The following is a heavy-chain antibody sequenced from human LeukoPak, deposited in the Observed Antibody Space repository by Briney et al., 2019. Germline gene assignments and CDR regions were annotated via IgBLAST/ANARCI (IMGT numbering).Heavy chain of an antibody. Sequence: GGSLRLSCAASGFTFDDYAMHWVRQAPGKGLEWVSGISWNSGSIGYADSVKGRFTISRDNAKNSLYLQMNGLRAEDTALYYCAKAVDYYDSSGYYAAADYWGQGTLVTVSS. J-gene: IGHJ4*02. CDR2: ISWNSGSI. D-gene: IGHD3-22*01. CDR3: AKAVDYYDSSGYYAAADY. CDR1: GFTFDDYA. V-gene: IGHV3-9*01.